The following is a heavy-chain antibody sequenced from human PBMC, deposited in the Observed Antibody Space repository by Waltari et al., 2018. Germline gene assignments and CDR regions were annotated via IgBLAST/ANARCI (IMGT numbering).Heavy chain of an antibody. CDR2: IYHSGST. CDR3: AAGLGYCSGGSCRTADY. J-gene: IGHJ4*02. Sequence: QVQLQESGPGMVKPSGTLSLTCAVSGGSISSSNWWRWVRQPPGKGLEWIGEIYHSGSTNYNPSLKSRVTISVDKSKNQFSLKLSSVTAADTAVYYCAAGLGYCSGGSCRTADYWGQGTLVTVSS. V-gene: IGHV4-4*02. CDR1: GGSISSSNW. D-gene: IGHD2-15*01.